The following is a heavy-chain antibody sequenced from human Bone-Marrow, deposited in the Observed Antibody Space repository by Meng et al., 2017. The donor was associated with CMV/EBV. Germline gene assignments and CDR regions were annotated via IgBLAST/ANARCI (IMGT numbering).Heavy chain of an antibody. Sequence: SETLSLTCTVSGGSISSYYWSWIRQPPGKGLEWIGYIYYSGSTNYNPSLKSRVTISVDTSKNQFSLKLSSVTAADTAVYYCARGQDWSESYPSWGQGTLVTVSS. V-gene: IGHV4-59*01. J-gene: IGHJ4*02. CDR3: ARGQDWSESYPS. CDR1: GGSISSYY. D-gene: IGHD1-26*01. CDR2: IYYSGST.